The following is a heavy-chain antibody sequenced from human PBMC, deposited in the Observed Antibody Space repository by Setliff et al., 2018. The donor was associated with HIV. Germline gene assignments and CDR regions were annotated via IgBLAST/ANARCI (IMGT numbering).Heavy chain of an antibody. D-gene: IGHD4-17*01. CDR2: ISYHERDT. CDR1: GFTFSSYW. Sequence: GGSLRLSCAASGFTFSSYWMSWVRQAPGKGLEWVAIISYHERDTFYADSVKGRFTIPRDNSKNMLYLQMNSLRTEDTAVYYCTKPTTVVTSYYFDSWGQGTQVTVSS. CDR3: TKPTTVVTSYYFDS. V-gene: IGHV3-30*18. J-gene: IGHJ4*02.